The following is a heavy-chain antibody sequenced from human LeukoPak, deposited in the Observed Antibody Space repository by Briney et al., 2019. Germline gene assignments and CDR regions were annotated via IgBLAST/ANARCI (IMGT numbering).Heavy chain of an antibody. CDR1: GSTFSSYG. V-gene: IGHV3-30*18. Sequence: GGSLRLSCAASGSTFSSYGMHWVRQAPGKGLERVAVISYDGSNKYYADSVKGRFTISRDNSKNTLYPQMNSLRAEDTAVYYCAKGPLLWDWGQGTLVTVSS. J-gene: IGHJ4*02. CDR3: AKGPLLWD. D-gene: IGHD2/OR15-2a*01. CDR2: ISYDGSNK.